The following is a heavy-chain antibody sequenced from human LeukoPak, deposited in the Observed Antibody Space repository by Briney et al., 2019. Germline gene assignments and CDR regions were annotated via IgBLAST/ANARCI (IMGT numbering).Heavy chain of an antibody. Sequence: PSETLSLTCTVSGGSISSYYWSWIRQPPGKGLEWIGYIHYSGSTHYNPSLKSRVTISVDTSKNQFSLKLSSVTAADTAVYYCARHRRLIQLSKYNWFDPWGQGTLVTVSS. V-gene: IGHV4-59*08. CDR2: IHYSGST. J-gene: IGHJ5*02. D-gene: IGHD5-18*01. CDR3: ARHRRLIQLSKYNWFDP. CDR1: GGSISSYY.